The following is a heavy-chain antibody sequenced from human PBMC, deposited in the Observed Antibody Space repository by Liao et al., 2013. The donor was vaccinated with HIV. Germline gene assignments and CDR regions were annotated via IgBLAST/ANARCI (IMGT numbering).Heavy chain of an antibody. Sequence: QVQLQESGPGLVKPSETLSLTCTVSGGSISTYYWNWIRQPPGKGLEWIGYIYYSGSTNYNPSLKSRVTISVDTSKNQFSLKLSSVTAADTAVYYCARDSLRYFDWRGRGAFDIWGQGTMVTVSS. CDR3: ARDSLRYFDWRGRGAFDI. CDR2: IYYSGST. D-gene: IGHD3-9*01. J-gene: IGHJ3*02. CDR1: GGSISTYY. V-gene: IGHV4-59*01.